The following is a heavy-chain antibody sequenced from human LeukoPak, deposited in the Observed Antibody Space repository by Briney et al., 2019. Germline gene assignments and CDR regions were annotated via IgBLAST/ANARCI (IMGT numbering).Heavy chain of an antibody. Sequence: LAGGSLRLSCAASGFTFSSYGMHWVRQAPGKGLEWVAVISYDGSNKYYADSVKGRFTISRDNSKNTLYLQMNSLRAEDTAVYYCAKDFGTGTRRVADYWGQGTLVTVSS. CDR1: GFTFSSYG. V-gene: IGHV3-30*18. CDR3: AKDFGTGTRRVADY. CDR2: ISYDGSNK. J-gene: IGHJ4*02. D-gene: IGHD1-1*01.